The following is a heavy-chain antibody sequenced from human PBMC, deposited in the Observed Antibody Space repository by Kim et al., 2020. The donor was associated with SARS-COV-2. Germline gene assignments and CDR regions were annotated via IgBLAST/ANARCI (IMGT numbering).Heavy chain of an antibody. D-gene: IGHD2-21*01. Sequence: SETLSLTCTVSGGSISSSSYYWGWIRQPPGKGLEWIGSIYYSGSTYYNPSLKSRVTISVDTSKNQFSLKLSSVTAADTAVYYCARNLRSALIASPRVFGYWGQGTLVTVSS. CDR2: IYYSGST. V-gene: IGHV4-39*01. CDR1: GGSISSSSYY. J-gene: IGHJ4*02. CDR3: ARNLRSALIASPRVFGY.